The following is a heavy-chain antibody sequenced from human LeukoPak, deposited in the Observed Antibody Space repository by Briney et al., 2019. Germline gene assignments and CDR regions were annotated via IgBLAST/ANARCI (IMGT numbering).Heavy chain of an antibody. J-gene: IGHJ4*02. V-gene: IGHV4-39*01. CDR3: ARASGSYADY. CDR2: IYYSGST. Sequence: ASETLSLTCTVSGGSISSSSYYRGWIRQPPGKGLEWIGSIYYSGSTYYNPSLKSRVTISVDTSKNQFSLKLSSVTAADTAVYYCARASGSYADYWGQGTLVTVSS. CDR1: GGSISSSSYY. D-gene: IGHD1-26*01.